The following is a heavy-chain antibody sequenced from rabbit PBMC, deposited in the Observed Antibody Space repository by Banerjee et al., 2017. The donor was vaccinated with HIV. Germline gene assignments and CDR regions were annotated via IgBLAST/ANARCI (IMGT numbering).Heavy chain of an antibody. V-gene: IGHV1S45*01. D-gene: IGHD4-2*01. CDR3: ARGSAYAGAGYAL. Sequence: QEQLVESGGGLVQPGASLTLTCTASGFSFSSGYWICWVRQAPGKGREWIGCIGAGSGATSYASWAKGRFTISKASSTTVALQMTSLTAADTATYFCARGSAYAGAGYALWGPGTLVTVS. CDR1: GFSFSSGYW. CDR2: IGAGSGAT. J-gene: IGHJ6*01.